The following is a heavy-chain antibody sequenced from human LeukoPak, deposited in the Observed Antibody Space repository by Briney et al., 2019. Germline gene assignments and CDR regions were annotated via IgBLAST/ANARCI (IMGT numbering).Heavy chain of an antibody. J-gene: IGHJ6*02. CDR1: GGSFSSYY. CDR2: IYYSGST. CDR3: ARAVAGTHYYYGMDV. Sequence: SETLSLTCAVYGGSFSSYYWSWIRQPPGKGLEWIGYIYYSGSTNYNPSLKSRVTISVDTSKKQFSLKLSSVTAADTAVYYCARAVAGTHYYYGMDVWGQGTTVTVSS. D-gene: IGHD6-19*01. V-gene: IGHV4-59*01.